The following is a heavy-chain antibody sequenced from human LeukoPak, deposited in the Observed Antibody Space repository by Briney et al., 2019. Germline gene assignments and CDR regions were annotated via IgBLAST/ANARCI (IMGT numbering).Heavy chain of an antibody. CDR2: IKQDGSEK. J-gene: IGHJ4*02. V-gene: IGHV3-7*01. Sequence: GGSLRLSYAASGFTFSSYWMSWARQAPGKGREWVANIKQDGSEKYYVDSVTGRLTISRDNAKNSLYLQISSVRAEDTAVYYCARQAFRPPAGSDYWGEGTLVTVSS. CDR3: ARQAFRPPAGSDY. D-gene: IGHD3-10*01. CDR1: GFTFSSYW.